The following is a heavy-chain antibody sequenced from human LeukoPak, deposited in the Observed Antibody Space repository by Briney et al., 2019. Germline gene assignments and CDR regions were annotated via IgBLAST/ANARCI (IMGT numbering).Heavy chain of an antibody. CDR2: INHSGNT. CDR1: GGSFSGYY. V-gene: IGHV4-34*01. Sequence: MPSETLSLTCAVYGGSFSGYYWNWIRQPPGKGLEWIGEINHSGNTNYNPSLKSRVTISVDTSSNQFSLKLSSVTAADTAVYYCARADILTGKGVFDFWGQGTMVTVSS. CDR3: ARADILTGKGVFDF. J-gene: IGHJ3*01. D-gene: IGHD3-9*01.